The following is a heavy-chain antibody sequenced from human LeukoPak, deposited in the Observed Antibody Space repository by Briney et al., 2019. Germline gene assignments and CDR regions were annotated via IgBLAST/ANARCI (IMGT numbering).Heavy chain of an antibody. D-gene: IGHD3-22*01. CDR2: INHSGST. V-gene: IGHV4-34*01. CDR1: GGSFSGYY. J-gene: IGHJ3*02. CDR3: ARDYYDSSGPEGSDAFDI. Sequence: SETLSLTCAVYGGSFSGYYWSWIRQPPGKGLEWIGEINHSGSTNYNPSLKSRVTISVDTSKNQFSLKLRSVTAADTAVYYCARDYYDSSGPEGSDAFDIWGQGTMVTVSS.